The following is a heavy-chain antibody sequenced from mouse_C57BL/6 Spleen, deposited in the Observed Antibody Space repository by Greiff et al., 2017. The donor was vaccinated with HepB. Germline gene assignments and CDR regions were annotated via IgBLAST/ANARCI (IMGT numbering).Heavy chain of an antibody. J-gene: IGHJ4*01. CDR1: GYTFTSYW. Sequence: LQPGAELVRPGSSVKLSCKASGYTFTSYWMHWVKQRPIQGLEWIGNIDPSDSETHYNQKFKDKATLTVDKSSSTAYMQLSSLTSEDSAVYYCARYYYGSRDYAMDYWGQGTSVTVSS. D-gene: IGHD1-1*01. CDR3: ARYYYGSRDYAMDY. CDR2: IDPSDSET. V-gene: IGHV1-52*01.